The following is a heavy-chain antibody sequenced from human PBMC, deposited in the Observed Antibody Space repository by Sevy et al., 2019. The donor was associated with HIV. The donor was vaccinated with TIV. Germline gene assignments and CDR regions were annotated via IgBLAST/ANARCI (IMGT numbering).Heavy chain of an antibody. J-gene: IGHJ6*02. CDR3: AKGTLVVPAVIYYYYGMDV. D-gene: IGHD2-2*02. Sequence: GGSLRLSCAASGFTFRNAWMTWVRQAPGKGLKWVGRIKRKSDGGTTEYAAPVKGRFTISRDDSKNTLYLQMNSLKTEDTAVYYCAKGTLVVPAVIYYYYGMDVWGQGTTVTVSS. CDR2: IKRKSDGGTT. V-gene: IGHV3-15*01. CDR1: GFTFRNAW.